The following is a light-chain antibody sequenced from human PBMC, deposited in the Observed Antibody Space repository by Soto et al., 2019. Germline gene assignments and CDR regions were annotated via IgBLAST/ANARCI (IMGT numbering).Light chain of an antibody. J-gene: IGKJ5*01. CDR3: MKALQTPIT. CDR2: LGS. V-gene: IGKV2-28*01. Sequence: DIVMTQSPLSLIVTPGEPASISCRSSQSLLHSNGYNYFDWHLQKTGQSPQIMIYLGSNRASGVPDRLSGSGSGAHFKLNISRVEAEDVGVYYCMKALQTPITCGQGTRLEIK. CDR1: QSLLHSNGYNY.